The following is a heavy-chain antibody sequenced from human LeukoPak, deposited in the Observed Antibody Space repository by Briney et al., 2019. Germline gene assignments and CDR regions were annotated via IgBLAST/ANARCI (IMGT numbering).Heavy chain of an antibody. J-gene: IGHJ4*02. D-gene: IGHD5-18*01. V-gene: IGHV4-39*01. Sequence: PSETLSLTCTVSGGSISSGSYYWGWIRQPPGKGLEWIGSIYYSGSTYYNPSLKSRVTISGDTSKNQFSLKLSPVTAADTAVYYCARLHDGYRYGADYWGQGTLVTAS. CDR2: IYYSGST. CDR3: ARLHDGYRYGADY. CDR1: GGSISSGSYY.